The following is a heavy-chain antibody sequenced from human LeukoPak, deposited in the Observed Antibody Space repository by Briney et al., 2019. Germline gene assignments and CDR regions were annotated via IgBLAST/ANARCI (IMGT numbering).Heavy chain of an antibody. Sequence: ASVKVSCKASRCTFSSYAISWVRQAPGQGLEWMGGIIPIFGTANYAQKFQGRVTITADESTSTDYMELSSMRSEDTAVYYCARGSGYYDFWSGSRPEHYYYDGMDVWGQGTTVTVSS. J-gene: IGHJ6*02. V-gene: IGHV1-69*13. CDR2: IIPIFGTA. D-gene: IGHD3-3*01. CDR3: ARGSGYYDFWSGSRPEHYYYDGMDV. CDR1: RCTFSSYA.